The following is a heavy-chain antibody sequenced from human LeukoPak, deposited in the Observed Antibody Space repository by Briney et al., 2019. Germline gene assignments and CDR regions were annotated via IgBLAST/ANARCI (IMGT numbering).Heavy chain of an antibody. J-gene: IGHJ4*02. CDR1: GFTFSSYA. V-gene: IGHV3-23*01. CDR2: ISGSGGST. Sequence: GGSLRLSCAASGFTFSSYAMSWVRQAPGKGLEWVSAISGSGGSTYYADSVKGRSTISRDNSENTLHLQMSSLRAEDTAVYYCAKFEGHYYYDSSGYCDNWGQGTLVTVSS. CDR3: AKFEGHYYYDSSGYCDN. D-gene: IGHD3-22*01.